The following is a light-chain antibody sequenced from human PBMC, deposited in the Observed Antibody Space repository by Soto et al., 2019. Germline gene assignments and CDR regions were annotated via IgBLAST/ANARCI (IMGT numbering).Light chain of an antibody. Sequence: LVMTQSPATLSVSPGQRATLSCRASESVSSNLAWYQQRPCQAPRLVIYGASTRATGIPARFSGGGSRTEFTLTISSLQSEDFAVYSCQQYNSWPPITFGQGTDWRL. CDR3: QQYNSWPPIT. CDR2: GAS. J-gene: IGKJ5*01. V-gene: IGKV3-15*01. CDR1: ESVSSN.